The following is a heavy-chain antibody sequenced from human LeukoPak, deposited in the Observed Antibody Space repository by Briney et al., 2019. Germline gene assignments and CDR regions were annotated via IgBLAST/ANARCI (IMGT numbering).Heavy chain of an antibody. CDR2: ISSTGCTA. CDR1: GYTFSSFG. V-gene: IGHV3-23*01. D-gene: IGHD2-15*01. J-gene: IGHJ6*03. CDR3: AKNGDRGAYCSGGSCYPYYYYNMDV. Sequence: GGSLRLSCAASGYTFSSFGMSWVRQAPGKGLEWVSAISSTGCTAFCADSVKGRFTISRDNSKNTLYLQMNRLRAEDTAIYYCAKNGDRGAYCSGGSCYPYYYYNMDVWGKGTTVTISS.